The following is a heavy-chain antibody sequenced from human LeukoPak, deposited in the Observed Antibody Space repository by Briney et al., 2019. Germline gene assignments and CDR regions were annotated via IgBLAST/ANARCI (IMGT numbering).Heavy chain of an antibody. CDR1: GGSTSSYY. J-gene: IGHJ6*02. V-gene: IGHV4-4*07. CDR3: ARDYYYGMDV. Sequence: ASETLSLTCTVSGGSTSSYYWSWIRQPAGKGLEWIGRIYTSGSTNYNPSLKSRVTMSVDTSRNQFSLKLSSVTAADTAVYYCARDYYYGMDVWGQGTTVTVSS. CDR2: IYTSGST.